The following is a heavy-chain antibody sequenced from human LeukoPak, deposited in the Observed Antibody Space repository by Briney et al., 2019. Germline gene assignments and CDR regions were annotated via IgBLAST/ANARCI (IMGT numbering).Heavy chain of an antibody. V-gene: IGHV1-8*01. CDR3: ARGLRMPGGLS. D-gene: IGHD1-26*01. Sequence: GASEKVSCKASGYTFTSYDINWFRQAPGQGLEWMGWVNPNSASTDYAQKFQGRVTMTGDTSINTAYMELSSLRSEDTAVYYCARGLRMPGGLSWGQGTLVTVSS. CDR1: GYTFTSYD. CDR2: VNPNSAST. J-gene: IGHJ5*02.